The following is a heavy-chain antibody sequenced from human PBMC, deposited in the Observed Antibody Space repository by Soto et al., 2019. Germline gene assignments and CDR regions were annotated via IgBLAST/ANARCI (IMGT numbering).Heavy chain of an antibody. CDR1: GGTVSSYA. CDR2: IIPIFGTA. V-gene: IGHV1-69*01. Sequence: QVQLVQSGAEVKKPGSSVKVSCKASGGTVSSYAISWVRQAPGQGLEWMGGIIPIFGTANYAQKFQGRVTITADESRRTAYMELSSLRSEDTAVYYCARDRQYYDSRGPFARFGYWGQGTLVTVSS. D-gene: IGHD3-22*01. J-gene: IGHJ4*02. CDR3: ARDRQYYDSRGPFARFGY.